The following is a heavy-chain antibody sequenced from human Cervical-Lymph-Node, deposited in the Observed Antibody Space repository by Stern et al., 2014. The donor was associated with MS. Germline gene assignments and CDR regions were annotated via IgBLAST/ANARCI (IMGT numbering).Heavy chain of an antibody. CDR1: GFTVSSNY. Sequence: EVQLVESGGGLIQPGGSLRLSCAASGFTVSSNYMSWVRQAPGKGLEWVSVIYSGGSTYYADSVTGRFTISRANFKKTMYLQMNSLRAEDTAVYYCARDSSGYNYFDYWGQGTLVTVSS. D-gene: IGHD3-22*01. CDR3: ARDSSGYNYFDY. V-gene: IGHV3-53*01. J-gene: IGHJ4*02. CDR2: IYSGGST.